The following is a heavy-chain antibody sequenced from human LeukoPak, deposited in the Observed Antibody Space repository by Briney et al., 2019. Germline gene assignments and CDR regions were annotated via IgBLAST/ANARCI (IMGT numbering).Heavy chain of an antibody. CDR1: GGTFSSYA. J-gene: IGHJ5*02. V-gene: IGHV1-69*05. CDR3: ARGVRQQLTNWFDP. Sequence: GSSVKVSCKASGGTFSSYAISWVRQAPGQGLEWMGGIIPIFGTANYAQKFQGRVTITTDESTSTAYMELSSLRSEDTAVYYCARGVRQQLTNWFDPWGQGTLVTVSS. D-gene: IGHD6-13*01. CDR2: IIPIFGTA.